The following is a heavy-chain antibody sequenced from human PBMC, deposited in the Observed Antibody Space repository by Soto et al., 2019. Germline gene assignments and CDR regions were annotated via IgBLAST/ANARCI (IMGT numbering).Heavy chain of an antibody. J-gene: IGHJ6*02. Sequence: SETLSLTCAVSGGSISSGGYSWSWIRQPPGKGLEWIGYIYHSGSTYYNPSLKSRVTISVDRSKNQFSLKLSSVTAADTAVYYCARSREHITMVRGVNAFGMDVWGQGTKVTVSS. CDR1: GGSISSGGYS. V-gene: IGHV4-30-2*01. CDR3: ARSREHITMVRGVNAFGMDV. D-gene: IGHD3-10*01. CDR2: IYHSGST.